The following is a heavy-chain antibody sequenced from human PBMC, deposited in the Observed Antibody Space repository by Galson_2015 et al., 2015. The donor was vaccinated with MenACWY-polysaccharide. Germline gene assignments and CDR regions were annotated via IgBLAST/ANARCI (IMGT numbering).Heavy chain of an antibody. CDR3: ARAITTADWGYSDP. J-gene: IGHJ5*02. V-gene: IGHV3-23*01. Sequence: SLRLSCAASGFTFRDYGMSWVRQAPGKGLEWVSTISGSGSGTYYADSVKGRFTISRDNSKNTVFLQMSSLRAEDTAIYYCARAITTADWGYSDPSGPGTLVTVSS. CDR1: GFTFRDYG. CDR2: ISGSGSGT. D-gene: IGHD6-13*01.